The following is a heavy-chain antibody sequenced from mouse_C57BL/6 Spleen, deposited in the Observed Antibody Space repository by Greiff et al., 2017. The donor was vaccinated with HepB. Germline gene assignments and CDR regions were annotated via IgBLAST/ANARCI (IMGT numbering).Heavy chain of an antibody. V-gene: IGHV14-1*01. D-gene: IGHD1-1*01. CDR3: TTRVGGSSYVDWYFDV. CDR1: GFNIKDYY. CDR2: IDPEDGDT. J-gene: IGHJ1*03. Sequence: VQLQQSGAELVRPGASVKLSCTASGFNIKDYYMHWVKQRPEQGLEWIGRIDPEDGDTEYAPKFQGKATMTADTSSNTAYLQLSSLTSEDTAVYYWTTRVGGSSYVDWYFDVWGTGTTVTVSS.